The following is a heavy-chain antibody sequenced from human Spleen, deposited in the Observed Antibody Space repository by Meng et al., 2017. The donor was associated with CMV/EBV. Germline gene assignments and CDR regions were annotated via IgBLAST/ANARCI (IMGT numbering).Heavy chain of an antibody. V-gene: IGHV3-15*01. J-gene: IGHJ5*02. Sequence: EVQLVESGGGLVKPGGSLRLSCAASGFTFSNAWMSWVRQAPGKGLEWVGRIKSKTDSGTTDYAAPVNGRFTISRDDSKNTLYLQMNSLKTEDTAVYYCTTDLGDSPGLNLGFDPWGQGTLVTVAS. CDR2: IKSKTDSGTT. D-gene: IGHD2-21*02. CDR1: GFTFSNAW. CDR3: TTDLGDSPGLNLGFDP.